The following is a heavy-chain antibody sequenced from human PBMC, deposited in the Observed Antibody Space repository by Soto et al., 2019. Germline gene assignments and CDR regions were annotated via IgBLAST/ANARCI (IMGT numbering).Heavy chain of an antibody. D-gene: IGHD1-7*01. CDR1: GFTFSDYY. CDR3: ARKKTLLRYNWNSAFDP. Sequence: PGGSLRLSCAASGFTFSDYYMSWIRQAPGKGLEWVSYISSSGSTIYYADSVKGRFTISRDNAKNSLYLQMNSLRAEDTAVYYCARKKTLLRYNWNSAFDPWGQGTLVTVSS. V-gene: IGHV3-11*01. CDR2: ISSSGSTI. J-gene: IGHJ5*02.